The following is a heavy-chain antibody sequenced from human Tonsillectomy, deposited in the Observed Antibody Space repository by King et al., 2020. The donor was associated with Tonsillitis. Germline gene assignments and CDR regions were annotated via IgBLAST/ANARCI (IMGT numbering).Heavy chain of an antibody. J-gene: IGHJ6*02. CDR2: INSDGSST. CDR3: ARDVPGYSYGGRELWYYGMDV. Sequence: VQLVESGGGLVQPGGSLRLSCAASGFTFSRYRMHWVRQAPGKGLVWVSRINSDGSSTSYADSVKGRFTISRDNAKNTLYLQMNSLRAEDTAVYYCARDVPGYSYGGRELWYYGMDVWGQGTTVTVSS. D-gene: IGHD5-18*01. CDR1: GFTFSRYR. V-gene: IGHV3-74*01.